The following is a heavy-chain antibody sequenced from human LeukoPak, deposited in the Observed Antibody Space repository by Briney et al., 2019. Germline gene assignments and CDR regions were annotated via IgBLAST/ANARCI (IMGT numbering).Heavy chain of an antibody. CDR3: ARGKWELSVGFDQ. J-gene: IGHJ4*02. CDR1: GGSLSSYY. V-gene: IGHV4-59*01. D-gene: IGHD1-26*01. Sequence: SETLSLTCTVSGGSLSSYYWSWIRQPPGKGLEWIGYIYYSGSTNYNPSLKSRVTISIDTSKNQISLKLSSVTAADTAVYYCARGKWELSVGFDQWGQGTLVTVSS. CDR2: IYYSGST.